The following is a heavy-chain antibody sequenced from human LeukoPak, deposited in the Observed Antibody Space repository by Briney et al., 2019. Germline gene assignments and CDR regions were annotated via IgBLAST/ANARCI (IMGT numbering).Heavy chain of an antibody. CDR1: GDSFSSSSYS. CDR3: ARGKRDDYYYYYMDV. CDR2: IYYSGSA. Sequence: SQTLSLTCAVSGDSFSSSSYSWTWIRQPPGKRLEWIGYIYYSGSAYYNPSLKSRVTISVDTSKNQFSLKLSSVTAADTAVYYCARGKRDDYYYYYMDVWGKGTTVTVSS. J-gene: IGHJ6*03. V-gene: IGHV4-30-4*07.